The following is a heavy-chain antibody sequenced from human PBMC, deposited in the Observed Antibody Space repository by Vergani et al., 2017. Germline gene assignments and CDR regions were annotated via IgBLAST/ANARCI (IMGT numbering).Heavy chain of an antibody. CDR2: IDPSDSYT. J-gene: IGHJ6*02. CDR1: GYSFTSYW. Sequence: EVQLVQSGAEVKKPGESLRISCKGSGYSFTSYWISWVRQMPGKGLEWMGRIDPSDSYTNYSPSFQGHVTISADKSISTAYLQWSSLKASDTAIYYCARHARYSDVTGNYVYYGMDVWGQGTSVIVSS. V-gene: IGHV5-10-1*03. CDR3: ARHARYSDVTGNYVYYGMDV. D-gene: IGHD3-16*01.